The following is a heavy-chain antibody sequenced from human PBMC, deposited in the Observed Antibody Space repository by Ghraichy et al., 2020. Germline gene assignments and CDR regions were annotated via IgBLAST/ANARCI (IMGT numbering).Heavy chain of an antibody. CDR3: ARDYSSSSSDY. CDR1: GFTFSSSW. J-gene: IGHJ4*02. V-gene: IGHV3-7*01. Sequence: GGSLRLSCAASGFTFSSSWMSWVRQAPGKGLEWVANIKQDGSEKYYVDSVKGRFTISRDNARKSLYLQMNSLRAEDTAVYYCARDYSSSSSDYWGQGTLVTVSS. D-gene: IGHD6-6*01. CDR2: IKQDGSEK.